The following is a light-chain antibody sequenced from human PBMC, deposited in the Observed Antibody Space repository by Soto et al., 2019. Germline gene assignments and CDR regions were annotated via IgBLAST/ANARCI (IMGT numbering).Light chain of an antibody. CDR1: QDISSS. CDR3: QQYDNPPPT. Sequence: DIQMTQSPSSLSASVGDRATITCKASQDISSSLNWYQQKPGKAPKLLIYDASNLETGVPSRFSGSGSGTDFTFTISSLQPEDIATYYCQQYDNPPPTFGQGTKVEVK. V-gene: IGKV1-33*01. CDR2: DAS. J-gene: IGKJ1*01.